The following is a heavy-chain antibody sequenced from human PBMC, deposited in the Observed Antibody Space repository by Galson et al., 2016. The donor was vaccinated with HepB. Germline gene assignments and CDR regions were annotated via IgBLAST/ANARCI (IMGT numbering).Heavy chain of an antibody. CDR1: GFTFSDYW. CDR3: VRDDDSWTH. Sequence: SPRLSCAASGFTFSDYWMAWVRQAPGKGPEFVANIKRAGGETYYLDSVKGRFTISRDNAKNSLDLQMSSLRAEDRAVYYCVRDDDSWTHWGQGTLVTVSS. J-gene: IGHJ4*02. CDR2: IKRAGGET. V-gene: IGHV3-7*03. D-gene: IGHD3/OR15-3a*01.